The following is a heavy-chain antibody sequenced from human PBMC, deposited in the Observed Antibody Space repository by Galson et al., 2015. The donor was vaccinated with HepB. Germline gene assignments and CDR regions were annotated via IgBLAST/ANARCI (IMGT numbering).Heavy chain of an antibody. D-gene: IGHD2-2*01. Sequence: SLRLSCAASGFTFSSYAMSWVRQAPGKGLEWVSAISGSGGSTYYADSVKGRFTISRDNSKNTLYLQMNSLRAEDTAVYYCAKDPIVVVPAAIEDDAFDIWGQGTMVTVPS. CDR1: GFTFSSYA. J-gene: IGHJ3*02. CDR2: ISGSGGST. V-gene: IGHV3-23*01. CDR3: AKDPIVVVPAAIEDDAFDI.